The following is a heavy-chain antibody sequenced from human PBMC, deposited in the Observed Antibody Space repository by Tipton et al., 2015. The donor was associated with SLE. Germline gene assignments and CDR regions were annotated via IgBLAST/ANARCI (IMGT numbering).Heavy chain of an antibody. V-gene: IGHV4-34*01. J-gene: IGHJ1*01. CDR1: GGSFSGYY. CDR3: VHAEYFHH. Sequence: TLSLTCAVYGGSFSGYYWSWSRQPPGKGLEWIGDINHSGTTNDNPSLKSRVTILVDTSKNQFSLKVHSVTAADTAVYYCVHAEYFHHWGQGTLVTVSS. CDR2: INHSGTT.